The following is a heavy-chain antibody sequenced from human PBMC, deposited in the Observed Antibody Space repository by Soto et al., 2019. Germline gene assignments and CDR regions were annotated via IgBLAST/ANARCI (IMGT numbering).Heavy chain of an antibody. CDR3: ARVYDILAGYRDMDV. J-gene: IGHJ6*03. CDR2: ISSSSSTI. V-gene: IGHV3-48*01. Sequence: EVQLVESGGGLVQPGGSLRLSCAASGFTFSSYSMNWVRQAPGKGLEWVSYISSSSSTIYYADSVKGRFTISRDNAKNSLYLQMNSLRAEDTAVYYCARVYDILAGYRDMDVWGKGTTVPVSS. D-gene: IGHD3-9*01. CDR1: GFTFSSYS.